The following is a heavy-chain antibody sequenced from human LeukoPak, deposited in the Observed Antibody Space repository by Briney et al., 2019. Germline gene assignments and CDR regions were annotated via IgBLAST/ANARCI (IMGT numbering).Heavy chain of an antibody. Sequence: EASVKVSCKASGYTFTGYYMHRVRQAPGQGLEWMGWINPNSGGTNYAQKFQGRVTMTRDTSISTAYMELSRLRSDDTAVYYCAREVCSGGSCYGWFDPWGQGTLVTVSS. CDR2: INPNSGGT. D-gene: IGHD2-15*01. J-gene: IGHJ5*02. V-gene: IGHV1-2*02. CDR3: AREVCSGGSCYGWFDP. CDR1: GYTFTGYY.